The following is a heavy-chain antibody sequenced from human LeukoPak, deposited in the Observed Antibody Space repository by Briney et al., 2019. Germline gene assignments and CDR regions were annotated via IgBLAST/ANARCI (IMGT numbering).Heavy chain of an antibody. CDR2: IYYSGST. V-gene: IGHV4-39*07. CDR1: GGSISGSSYY. CDR3: ARSVGDSRGYYFDY. Sequence: PSETLSLTCIVSGGSISGSSYYWGWIRQPPGKGLEWIGSIYYSGSTYYNPSLKSRVTISVDTSKNQFSLKLSSVTAADTAVYYCARSVGDSRGYYFDYWGQGTLVTVSS. J-gene: IGHJ4*02. D-gene: IGHD1-26*01.